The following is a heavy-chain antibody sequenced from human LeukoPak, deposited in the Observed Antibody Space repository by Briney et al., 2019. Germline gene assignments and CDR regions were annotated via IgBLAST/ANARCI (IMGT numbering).Heavy chain of an antibody. V-gene: IGHV3-48*01. CDR1: GFTFSSYS. J-gene: IGHJ6*02. CDR2: ISSSSSTI. CDR3: ARGGGLDV. Sequence: PGGSLRLSCAASGFTFSSYSMNWVRQAPGKGLEWVSYISSSSSTIYYADSVKGRFTISRDNAKNSLYPQMSNLRAEDTVVYFCARGGGLDVWGQGATVTVSS. D-gene: IGHD3-16*01.